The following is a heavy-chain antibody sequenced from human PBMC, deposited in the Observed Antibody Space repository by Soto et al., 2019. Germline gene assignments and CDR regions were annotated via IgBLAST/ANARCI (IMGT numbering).Heavy chain of an antibody. CDR2: IDWDDDK. CDR1: GFSLSTSGMR. CDR3: ARTTYYYDSSGYYRYYFDY. Sequence: ESGPTLVNPTQTLTLTCTFSGFSLSTSGMRVSWIRQPPGKALEWLARIDWDDDKFYSTSLKTRLTISKDTSKNQVVLTMTNMDPVDTATYYCARTTYYYDSSGYYRYYFDYWGQGTLVTVSS. V-gene: IGHV2-70*04. D-gene: IGHD3-22*01. J-gene: IGHJ4*02.